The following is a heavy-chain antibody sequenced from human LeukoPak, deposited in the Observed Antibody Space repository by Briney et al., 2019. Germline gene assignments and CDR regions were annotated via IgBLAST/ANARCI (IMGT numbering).Heavy chain of an antibody. CDR3: ARLYPARFGELYKYYFDY. V-gene: IGHV4-39*07. CDR1: GGSISSSSYY. Sequence: PSETLSLTCTVSGGSISSSSYYWGWIRQPPGKGLEWIGSIYYSGSTYYNPSLKSRVTISVDTSKNQFSLELSSVTAADTAVYYCARLYPARFGELYKYYFDYWGQGTLVTVSS. D-gene: IGHD3-10*01. J-gene: IGHJ4*02. CDR2: IYYSGST.